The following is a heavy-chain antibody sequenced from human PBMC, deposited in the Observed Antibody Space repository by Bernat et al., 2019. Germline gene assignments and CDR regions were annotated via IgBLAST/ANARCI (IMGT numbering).Heavy chain of an antibody. Sequence: EVQLLESGGGLVQPGGSLRLSCAASGFTFSSYAMSWVRQAPGKGLEWVSAISGSGGSTYYADSVKGRFTISRDNSKNTLYLQMNSLRAEDTAVYYCAKGGVDIVVVVAATPCCAFDIWGQGTMVTVSS. J-gene: IGHJ3*02. CDR3: AKGGVDIVVVVAATPCCAFDI. D-gene: IGHD2-15*01. CDR1: GFTFSSYA. CDR2: ISGSGGST. V-gene: IGHV3-23*01.